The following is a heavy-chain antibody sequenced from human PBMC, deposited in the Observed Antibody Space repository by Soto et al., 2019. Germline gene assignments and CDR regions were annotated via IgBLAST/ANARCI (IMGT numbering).Heavy chain of an antibody. D-gene: IGHD1-26*01. CDR2: INHSGST. Sequence: SETLSRTCAVYGGSFSGYYWSWIRQPPGKGLEWIGEINHSGSTNYNPSLKSRVTISVDTSKNQFSLKLSSVTAADTAVYYCARESGAGYNRFDPWGQCTRVTAPQ. J-gene: IGHJ5*02. CDR3: ARESGAGYNRFDP. V-gene: IGHV4-34*01. CDR1: GGSFSGYY.